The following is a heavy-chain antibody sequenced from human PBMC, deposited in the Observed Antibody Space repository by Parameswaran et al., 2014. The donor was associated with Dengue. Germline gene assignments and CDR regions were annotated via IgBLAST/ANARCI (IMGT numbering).Heavy chain of an antibody. D-gene: IGHD5-24*01. V-gene: IGHV4-39*01. CDR3: ARQPEMAADY. CDR2: IYYSGST. Sequence: AGGSLRLSCTVSGGSISSSSYYWGWIRQPPGKGLEWIGSIYYSGSTYYNPSLKSRVTISVDTSKNQFSLKLSSVTAADTAVYYCARQPEMAADYWGQGTLVTVSS. J-gene: IGHJ4*02. CDR1: GGSISSSSYY.